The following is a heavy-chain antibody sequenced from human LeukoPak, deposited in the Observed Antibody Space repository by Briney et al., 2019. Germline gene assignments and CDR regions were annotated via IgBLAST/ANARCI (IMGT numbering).Heavy chain of an antibody. CDR3: ARPSYYYGSGSFDY. V-gene: IGHV1-8*01. J-gene: IGHJ4*02. CDR1: GYTFTSYD. CDR2: MNPNSGNT. Sequence: ASVKVSCKVSGYTFTSYDINWARQATGQGLEWMGWMNPNSGNTGYAQKFQGRVTMTRNTSISTAYMELSSLRSEDTAVYYCARPSYYYGSGSFDYWGQGTLVTVSS. D-gene: IGHD3-10*01.